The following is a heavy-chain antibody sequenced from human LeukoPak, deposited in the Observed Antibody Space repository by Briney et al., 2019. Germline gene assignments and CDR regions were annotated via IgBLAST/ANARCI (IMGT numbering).Heavy chain of an antibody. CDR1: GYTFITYD. CDR3: VRGWSDRYNSGWDY. Sequence: ASVKVSCKASGYTFITYDINWVRQTTGQGLEWMGWMDPNSGNTGYPQKFQGRVTMTRDTSISTAYMELSSLESDDTAAYYCVRGWSDRYNSGWDYWGQGTLVSVSS. D-gene: IGHD6-19*01. CDR2: MDPNSGNT. J-gene: IGHJ4*02. V-gene: IGHV1-8*01.